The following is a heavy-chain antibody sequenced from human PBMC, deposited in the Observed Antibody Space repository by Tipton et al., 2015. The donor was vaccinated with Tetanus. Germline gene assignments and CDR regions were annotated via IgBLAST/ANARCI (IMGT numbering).Heavy chain of an antibody. Sequence: GLVKPSETLSLTCTVSGGSINSGTFYWDWIRQTPGKGLEWIGNIYYNGNTLQNPSLKSRVSMSVDTAKNRFSLTLTSVTAADMAVYYCARSISAGSVWPYEHWGQGTLVTVSS. CDR3: ARSISAGSVWPYEH. D-gene: IGHD6-13*01. CDR2: IYYNGNT. V-gene: IGHV4-39*07. J-gene: IGHJ4*02. CDR1: GGSINSGTFY.